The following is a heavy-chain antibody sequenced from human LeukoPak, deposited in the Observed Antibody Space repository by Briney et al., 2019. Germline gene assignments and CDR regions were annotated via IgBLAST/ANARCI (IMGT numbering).Heavy chain of an antibody. V-gene: IGHV3-23*01. J-gene: IGHJ4*02. CDR2: ISGSSGST. Sequence: PGGSLRLSCAASGFTFSSYAMSWVRQAPGKGLEWASAISGSSGSTYYADSVKGRFTISRDNSKNTLYLQMNSLRAEDTAVYYCAKAPYYDILTGYQGYFDYWGQGTLVTVSS. D-gene: IGHD3-9*01. CDR1: GFTFSSYA. CDR3: AKAPYYDILTGYQGYFDY.